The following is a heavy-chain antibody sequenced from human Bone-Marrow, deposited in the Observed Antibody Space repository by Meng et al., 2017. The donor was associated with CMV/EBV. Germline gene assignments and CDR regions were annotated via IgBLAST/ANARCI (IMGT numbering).Heavy chain of an antibody. CDR3: ARGGQYYDYYGMDV. Sequence: GESLKISCAASGFTFSDYYMSWIRQAPGKGLEWVSYISSSGSTIYYADSVKGRFTISRDNAKNSLYLQMNSLRAEDTAVYYCARGGQYYDYYGMDVWGQGTTVTVSS. V-gene: IGHV3-11*04. J-gene: IGHJ6*02. CDR1: GFTFSDYY. CDR2: ISSSGSTI. D-gene: IGHD3-16*01.